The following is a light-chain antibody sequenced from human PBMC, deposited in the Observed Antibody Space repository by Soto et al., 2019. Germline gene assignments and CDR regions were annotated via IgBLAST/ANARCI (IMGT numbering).Light chain of an antibody. Sequence: DVVMTQSPLSLPVTLGQPASISCRSNQSLVHSDGIAHFSWFRXKPGRSQRRXIYKVSNRDSGVPARFSGIGSGTDLALKISRVEAEHGAVYYCMQGTHWPITFGQGTRLEIK. CDR1: QSLVHSDGIAH. CDR3: MQGTHWPIT. V-gene: IGKV2-30*02. CDR2: KVS. J-gene: IGKJ5*01.